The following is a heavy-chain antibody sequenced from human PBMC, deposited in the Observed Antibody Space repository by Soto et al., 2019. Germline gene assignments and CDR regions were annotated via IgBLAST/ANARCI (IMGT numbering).Heavy chain of an antibody. J-gene: IGHJ6*02. V-gene: IGHV1-24*01. CDR1: GYTLTELS. CDR3: ATINNYVSSYYYYGMDA. Sequence: GASVKVSCKVSGYTLTELSMHWVRQAPGKGLEWMGGFDPEDGETIYAQKFQGRVTMTEDTSTDTAYMELSSLRSEDTAVYYCATINNYVSSYYYYGMDAWGQGTTVTVS. CDR2: FDPEDGET. D-gene: IGHD4-4*01.